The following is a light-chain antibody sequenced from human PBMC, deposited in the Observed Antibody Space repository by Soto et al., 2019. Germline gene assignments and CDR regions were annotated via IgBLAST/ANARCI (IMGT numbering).Light chain of an antibody. CDR3: CSDAADYSLV. J-gene: IGLJ3*02. V-gene: IGLV2-11*01. CDR2: DAS. Sequence: QSALTQPRSVSASPGQSVTISCTGTSSNVGDYNYVSWYQQNPGKAPKLMIYDASKRPSGVPDRFSGSKSGNAASLTISGLQADDEADYYCCSDAADYSLVFGGGTKLTVL. CDR1: SSNVGDYNY.